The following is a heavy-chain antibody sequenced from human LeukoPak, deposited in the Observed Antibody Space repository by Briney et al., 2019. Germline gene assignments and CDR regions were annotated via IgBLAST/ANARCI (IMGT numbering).Heavy chain of an antibody. CDR3: ARDQYGLGSSPIY. D-gene: IGHD3-10*01. J-gene: IGHJ4*02. V-gene: IGHV3-74*01. CDR1: GFTFSSYW. Sequence: GGSLRLSCAASGFTFSSYWMHWVRQAPGKGLVWVSRINSDGSSTSYADSVKGRFTTSRDNAKNTLYLQMNSLRVEDTAMYYCARDQYGLGSSPIYWGQGTLVTVSS. CDR2: INSDGSST.